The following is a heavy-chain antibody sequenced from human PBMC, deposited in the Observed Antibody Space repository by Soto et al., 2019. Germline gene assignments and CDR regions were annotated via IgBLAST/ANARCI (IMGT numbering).Heavy chain of an antibody. CDR1: GGSISSYY. Sequence: PSETLSLTCTVSGGSISSYYWSWIRQPPGKGLGWIGYIYYSGSTNYNPSLKSRVTISVDTSKNQFSLKLSSVTAADTAVYYCARGYSGYDSFDYWGQGTLVTVSS. CDR3: ARGYSGYDSFDY. D-gene: IGHD5-12*01. CDR2: IYYSGST. V-gene: IGHV4-59*08. J-gene: IGHJ4*02.